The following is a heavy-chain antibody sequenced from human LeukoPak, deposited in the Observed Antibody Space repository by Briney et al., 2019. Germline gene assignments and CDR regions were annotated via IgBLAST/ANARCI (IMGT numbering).Heavy chain of an antibody. Sequence: GGSLRLSCAASAFTFNNFAMSWVRQAPGKGLEWVSGINHSGGHKYYADSVKGRFTISRDNSKYTLYLQMNSLRAEDTAVYYCAKDDSMTLDHFDYWGQGTLVSVSS. CDR2: INHSGGHK. CDR3: AKDDSMTLDHFDY. J-gene: IGHJ4*02. D-gene: IGHD4-11*01. CDR1: AFTFNNFA. V-gene: IGHV3-23*01.